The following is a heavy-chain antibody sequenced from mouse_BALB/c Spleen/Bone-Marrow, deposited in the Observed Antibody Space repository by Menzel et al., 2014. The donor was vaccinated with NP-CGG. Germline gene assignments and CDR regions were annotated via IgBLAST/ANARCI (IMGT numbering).Heavy chain of an antibody. V-gene: IGHV7-3*02. CDR3: ARDDYYAMDY. CDR1: GFTFTDYY. CDR2: IRNKANGYTT. Sequence: EVQLVESGGGLVQPGGSLRLSCATSGFTFTDYYMSWVRQPPGKALEWLGFIRNKANGYTTEYSASVKGRFTISRDSSQSILYLQMNTLRAEDSATYYCARDDYYAMDYRGQGTSVTVSS. J-gene: IGHJ4*01.